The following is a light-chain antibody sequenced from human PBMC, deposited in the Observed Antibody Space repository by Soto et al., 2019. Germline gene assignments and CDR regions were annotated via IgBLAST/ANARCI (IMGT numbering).Light chain of an antibody. J-gene: IGLJ3*02. Sequence: QSALAQPASVSGSPGQSITISCTGTSSDVGGYNFVSWYQQHPGKAPKLMIYEVTNRPSGISPRFSGSKSGNTASLAISGLQAEDEADYYCTSYTSSRTWMFGGGTKRTV. CDR1: SSDVGGYNF. V-gene: IGLV2-14*03. CDR2: EVT. CDR3: TSYTSSRTWM.